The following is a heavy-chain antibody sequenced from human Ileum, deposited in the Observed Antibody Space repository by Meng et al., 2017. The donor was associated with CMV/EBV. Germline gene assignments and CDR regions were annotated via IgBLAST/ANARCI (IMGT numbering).Heavy chain of an antibody. CDR3: VRGNWVSDF. J-gene: IGHJ4*02. CDR1: ADSVTGYH. Sequence: VQLQQWGAEVLNPSETLSLTRTVSADSVTGYHWTWIRQPPGKGPEWIGEINYRGSIHYNPSLESRVTISLDMSTNQLSLKLNSVTAADTAVYYCVRGNWVSDFWGQGTLVTVSS. CDR2: INYRGSI. V-gene: IGHV4-34*01. D-gene: IGHD7-27*01.